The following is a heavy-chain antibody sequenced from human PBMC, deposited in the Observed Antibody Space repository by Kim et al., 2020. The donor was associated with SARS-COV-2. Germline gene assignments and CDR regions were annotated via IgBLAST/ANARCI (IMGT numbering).Heavy chain of an antibody. CDR3: ANLVDFRSFSQSPFDY. Sequence: SETLSLTCPLNTDSRSEYQCSWIRQSPGKGLEWIGEINHRGDTKYNPSLKRRVSISLDRSTNLVALRLTSVTAADTAEYFCANLVDFRSFSQSPFDYWG. CDR1: TDSRSEYQ. D-gene: IGHD3-3*01. V-gene: IGHV4-34*01. J-gene: IGHJ4*01. CDR2: INHRGDT.